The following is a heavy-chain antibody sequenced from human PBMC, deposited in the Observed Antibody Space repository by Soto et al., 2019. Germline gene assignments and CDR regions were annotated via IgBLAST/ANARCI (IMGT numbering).Heavy chain of an antibody. CDR2: IWYDGSNK. J-gene: IGHJ6*02. CDR3: ARAPTVTNDYYYYGMDV. V-gene: IGHV3-33*01. D-gene: IGHD4-17*01. Sequence: GGSLRLSCAACGFTFSSYGMHWVRQAPGKGLEWVAVIWYDGSNKYYADSVKGRFTISRDNSKNTLYLQMNSLRAEDTAVYYCARAPTVTNDYYYYGMDVWGQGTTVTVSS. CDR1: GFTFSSYG.